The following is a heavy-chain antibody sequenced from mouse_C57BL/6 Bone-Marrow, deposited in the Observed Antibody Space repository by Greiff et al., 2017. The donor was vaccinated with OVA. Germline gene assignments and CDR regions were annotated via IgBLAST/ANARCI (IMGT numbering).Heavy chain of an antibody. CDR1: GYAFSSSW. CDR3: ARHPAYDSNWYYDV. D-gene: IGHD2-5*01. J-gene: IGHJ1*03. V-gene: IGHV1-82*01. Sequence: QVQLQQSGPELVKPGASVKISCKASGYAFSSSWMNWVKQRPGKGLEWIGRIYPGDGDTNYNGKFKGKATLTADKSSSPAYMQLSSLTSEDSAVYFGARHPAYDSNWYYDVWGTGTTVTVSS. CDR2: IYPGDGDT.